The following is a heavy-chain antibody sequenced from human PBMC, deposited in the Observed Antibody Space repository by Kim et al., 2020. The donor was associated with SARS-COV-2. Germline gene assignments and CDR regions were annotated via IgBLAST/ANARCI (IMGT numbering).Heavy chain of an antibody. CDR2: ISSSGSTI. D-gene: IGHD3-10*01. J-gene: IGHJ6*02. V-gene: IGHV3-48*03. CDR3: ARDFDYYGSGSYYNFYYYDGMDV. Sequence: GGSLRLSCAASGFTFSSYEMNWVRQAPGKGLEWVSYISSSGSTIYYADSVKGRFTISRDNAKNSLYLQMNSLRAEDTAVYYCARDFDYYGSGSYYNFYYYDGMDVWGQGTTVTVSS. CDR1: GFTFSSYE.